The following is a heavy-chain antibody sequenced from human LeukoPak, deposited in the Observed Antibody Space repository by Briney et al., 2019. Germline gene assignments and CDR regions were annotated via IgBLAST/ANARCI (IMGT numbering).Heavy chain of an antibody. D-gene: IGHD2-2*01. CDR3: ASSYELLRRPFDS. CDR1: GGSSSSSSYY. Sequence: SETLSLTCTVSGGSSSSSSYYWGWIRQPPGKGLEWIGSIKYSGSIYYNASLKSRLTISVDTSKNQFSLRLSSVTAADTAVYYCASSYELLRRPFDSWGQGNLVTVSS. V-gene: IGHV4-39*01. J-gene: IGHJ4*02. CDR2: IKYSGSI.